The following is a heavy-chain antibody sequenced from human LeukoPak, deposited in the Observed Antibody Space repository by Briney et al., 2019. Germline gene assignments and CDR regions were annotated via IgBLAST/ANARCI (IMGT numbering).Heavy chain of an antibody. J-gene: IGHJ6*03. CDR3: ARRGYSYDPYYYYYMDV. Sequence: ASVKVSCKASGYTFTGYYMHWVRQAPGQGLEWVGWINPNSGGTNYAQKFQGRVTMTRDTSISTAYMELSRLRSDDTAVYYCARRGYSYDPYYYYYMDVWGKGTTVTVSS. CDR1: GYTFTGYY. CDR2: INPNSGGT. V-gene: IGHV1-2*02. D-gene: IGHD5-18*01.